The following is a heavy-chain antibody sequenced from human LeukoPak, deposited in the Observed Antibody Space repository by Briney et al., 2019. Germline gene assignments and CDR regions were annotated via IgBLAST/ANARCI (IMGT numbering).Heavy chain of an antibody. CDR3: ARESTGGGYSFDY. V-gene: IGHV3-48*03. CDR1: GFTFGTYE. Sequence: PGGSLRLSCAASGFTFGTYELIWVRQAPGRGLEWVSYISRSGSTIYYADSVKGRFTISRDNGKNSLYLQMNGLRAEDTAVYYCARESTGGGYSFDYWGQGTLVTVSS. D-gene: IGHD5-24*01. CDR2: ISRSGSTI. J-gene: IGHJ4*02.